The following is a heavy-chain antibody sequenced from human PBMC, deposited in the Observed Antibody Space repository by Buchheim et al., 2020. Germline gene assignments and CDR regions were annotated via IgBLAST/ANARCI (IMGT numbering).Heavy chain of an antibody. CDR1: GFTVSTYV. Sequence: EVQLLESGGGLVQPGGSLRLSCAASGFTVSTYVMNWVRQAPGKGLEWVSAISGSGSTYYADSVKGRFTVSRDSFKNTAYLQMNSLRAEDTAVYYCAKDRGRQWLDYFDFGGQGTL. CDR2: ISGSGST. J-gene: IGHJ4*02. V-gene: IGHV3-23*01. D-gene: IGHD6-19*01. CDR3: AKDRGRQWLDYFDF.